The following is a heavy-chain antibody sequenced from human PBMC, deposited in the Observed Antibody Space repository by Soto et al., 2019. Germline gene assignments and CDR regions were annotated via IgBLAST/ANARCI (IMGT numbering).Heavy chain of an antibody. V-gene: IGHV4-31*03. Sequence: QVQLQESGPGLVKPSQTLSLTCTVSGGSITSGGYYWSWIRQHPGKGLEWIGYIYYSGSTSYNPSIKSRVTISVDTSKNQFSLKLSSVTAADTAVYYCARGHPRYDSWSDSSSEFDFWGQGTLVTVSS. J-gene: IGHJ4*02. D-gene: IGHD3-3*01. CDR2: IYYSGST. CDR1: GGSITSGGYY. CDR3: ARGHPRYDSWSDSSSEFDF.